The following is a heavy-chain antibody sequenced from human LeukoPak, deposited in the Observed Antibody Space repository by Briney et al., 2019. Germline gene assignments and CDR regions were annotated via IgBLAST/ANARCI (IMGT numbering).Heavy chain of an antibody. D-gene: IGHD5-12*01. CDR1: GFTFSSYG. CDR2: ISYDGSNK. CDR3: AKDRGGYEGFDY. J-gene: IGHJ4*02. V-gene: IGHV3-30*18. Sequence: PGGSLRLSCAASGFTFSSYGMHWVRQAPGKGLEWVAVISYDGSNKYYADSVKGRFTISRDNSKNTLYLQMNSLRAEDTAVYYCAKDRGGYEGFDYWGQGTLVTVSS.